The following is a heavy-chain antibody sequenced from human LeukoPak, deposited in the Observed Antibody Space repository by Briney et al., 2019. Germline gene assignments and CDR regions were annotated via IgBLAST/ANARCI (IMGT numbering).Heavy chain of an antibody. D-gene: IGHD3-10*01. J-gene: IGHJ5*02. CDR1: GFTFSSYS. V-gene: IGHV3-21*01. Sequence: PGGSLRLSCAASGFTFSSYSMNWVRQAPGKGLEWVSSISSSSSYIYYADSVKGRFTISRDNAKNSLYLQMNSLRAEDTAVYYCARGRGHYYGSGSYENWFDPWGQGTLVTVSP. CDR2: ISSSSSYI. CDR3: ARGRGHYYGSGSYENWFDP.